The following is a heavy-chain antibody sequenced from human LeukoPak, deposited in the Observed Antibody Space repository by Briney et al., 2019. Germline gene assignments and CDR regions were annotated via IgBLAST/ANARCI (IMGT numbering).Heavy chain of an antibody. CDR3: ARDMQLST. Sequence: GGSLRLSCAASGSTFSSYGMSWVRQAPREGLGWVSLIGYCDANLYYTDSVRGRLTISRDNSKNTLFPQKNSPRAEDAAIYYCARDMQLSTWGLGTMVTV. CDR1: GSTFSSYG. D-gene: IGHD3-16*02. J-gene: IGHJ3*01. V-gene: IGHV3-23*01. CDR2: IGYCDANL.